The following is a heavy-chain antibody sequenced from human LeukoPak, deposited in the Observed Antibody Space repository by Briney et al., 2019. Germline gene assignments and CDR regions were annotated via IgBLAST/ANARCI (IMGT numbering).Heavy chain of an antibody. CDR2: ISGSGDTT. D-gene: IGHD4-17*01. Sequence: GGSLRLSCAASGFTFSSYAMSWVRQAPGKGLEWVSGISGSGDTTYYADSVKDRFTISRDNSKNTLSLQMNSLRAEDTAVYYCAKGRGTTVTSAANYWGQGTLVTVSS. CDR1: GFTFSSYA. V-gene: IGHV3-23*01. CDR3: AKGRGTTVTSAANY. J-gene: IGHJ4*02.